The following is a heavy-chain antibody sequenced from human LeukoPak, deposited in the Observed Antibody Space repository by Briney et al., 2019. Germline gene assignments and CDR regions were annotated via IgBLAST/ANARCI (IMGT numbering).Heavy chain of an antibody. Sequence: PSETLSLTCTVSGDSISNYYWSWIRQSPGKGLEWIGYIYYSGSTNYNPSLKSRVTISVDTSKNQFSLKLSSVTAADTAVYYCARLGSSGWYYFDYWGQGTLVTVSS. V-gene: IGHV4-59*08. CDR1: GDSISNYY. CDR2: IYYSGST. J-gene: IGHJ4*02. D-gene: IGHD6-19*01. CDR3: ARLGSSGWYYFDY.